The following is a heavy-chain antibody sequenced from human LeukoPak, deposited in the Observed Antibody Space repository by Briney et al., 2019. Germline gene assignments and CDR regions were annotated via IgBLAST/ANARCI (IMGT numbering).Heavy chain of an antibody. D-gene: IGHD6-6*01. CDR2: IYSGGST. CDR1: GFTVSGNY. CDR3: ARAGLTARRGGYFDF. J-gene: IGHJ4*02. V-gene: IGHV3-66*02. Sequence: QPVGSLRLSCAASGFTVSGNYMTWVRQAPGKGLEWVSLIYSGGSTYYADSVNGRFTISRDDSKNTLYLQMNSLRTEDTAVYYCARAGLTARRGGYFDFWGQGALVTVSS.